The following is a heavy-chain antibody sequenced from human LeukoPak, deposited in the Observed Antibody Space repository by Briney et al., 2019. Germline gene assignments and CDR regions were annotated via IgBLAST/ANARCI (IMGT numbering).Heavy chain of an antibody. J-gene: IGHJ6*02. D-gene: IGHD1-1*01. Sequence: EPSQTLSLTCTVSGGSISSGGYYWSWIRQHPGKGLEWIGYIYYSGSTYYNPSLKSRVTISVDTSKNQFSLKLSSVTAADTAVYYCARYRGYYYYGMDVWGQGTTVTVSS. CDR3: ARYRGYYYYGMDV. CDR2: IYYSGST. V-gene: IGHV4-31*03. CDR1: GGSISSGGYY.